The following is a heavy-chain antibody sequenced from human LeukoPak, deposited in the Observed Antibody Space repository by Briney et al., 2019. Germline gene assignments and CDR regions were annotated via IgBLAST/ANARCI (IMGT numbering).Heavy chain of an antibody. V-gene: IGHV3-23*01. CDR3: AKLGQYCSSTACYTPPHYSSYGVDV. J-gene: IGHJ6*02. CDR2: ISGSGSSA. Sequence: GGSLTLSCVASGFTFSTYAMSWVRQAPGKGLEWVSTISGSGSSAYYADSVTGRFTIFRDNSKNPLYMHMNPLTAEDPAVYSCAKLGQYCSSTACYTPPHYSSYGVDVWGQGTTVPVSS. D-gene: IGHD2-2*01. CDR1: GFTFSTYA.